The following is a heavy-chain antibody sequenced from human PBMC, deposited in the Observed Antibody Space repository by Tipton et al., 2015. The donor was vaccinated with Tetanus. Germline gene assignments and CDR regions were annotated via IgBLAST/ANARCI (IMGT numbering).Heavy chain of an antibody. Sequence: SLRLSCAASGFTFSSYWMDWVRQAPGKRLEWVAAIRQNGNEKYYVDSVKGRFTISRDNTKNTLYLQMNSLTTEDTATYYCTRQEDGIGYWGQGTPVTVSS. J-gene: IGHJ4*02. CDR2: IRQNGNEK. D-gene: IGHD1-14*01. V-gene: IGHV3-7*01. CDR3: TRQEDGIGY. CDR1: GFTFSSYW.